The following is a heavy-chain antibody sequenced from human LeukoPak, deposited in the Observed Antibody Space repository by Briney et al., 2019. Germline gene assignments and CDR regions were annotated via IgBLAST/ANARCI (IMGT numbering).Heavy chain of an antibody. CDR2: ISYDGNNK. J-gene: IGHJ6*02. CDR3: ARDRSIYFYGMDV. D-gene: IGHD6-6*01. Sequence: GGSLRLSCAASGFTFSNHGMHWVRQATGKGLEWVAVISYDGNNKYYADSVKGRFTISRDNSRNTLYLQMNSLRAEDTAVYYCARDRSIYFYGMDVWGQGTTVTVSS. V-gene: IGHV3-30*03. CDR1: GFTFSNHG.